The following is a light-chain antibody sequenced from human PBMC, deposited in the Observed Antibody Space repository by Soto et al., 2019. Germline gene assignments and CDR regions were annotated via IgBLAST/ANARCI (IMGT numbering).Light chain of an antibody. CDR1: RSISTY. J-gene: IGKJ4*02. CDR3: QQRNNWPLT. V-gene: IGKV3-11*01. Sequence: LTQSPSFLSASVGDRATLSCRASRSISTYLAWYQQKPGQAPRLLIYEALNRATGIPARFSGSGSGTDFTLTISSLEPEDFAVYYCQQRNNWPLTFGGGTKVEIK. CDR2: EAL.